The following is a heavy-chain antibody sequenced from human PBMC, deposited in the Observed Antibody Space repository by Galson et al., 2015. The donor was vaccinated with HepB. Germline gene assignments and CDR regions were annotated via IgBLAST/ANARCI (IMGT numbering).Heavy chain of an antibody. CDR2: ISTGTDL. D-gene: IGHD6-13*01. CDR3: ARIFTSSWYFDH. V-gene: IGHV3-53*01. CDR1: GFTVSRSY. J-gene: IGHJ4*02. Sequence: CAASGFTVSRSYMAWVRQAPGRGLEWVSVISTGTDLYYADSVRGRFAIARDNSKNSLYLQLNSLRADDTAVYYCARIFTSSWYFDHWGQGTLVTVSS.